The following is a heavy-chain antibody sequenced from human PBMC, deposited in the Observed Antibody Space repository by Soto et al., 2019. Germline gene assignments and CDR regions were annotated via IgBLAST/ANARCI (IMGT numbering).Heavy chain of an antibody. CDR2: INHSGST. Sequence: SETLSLTCAVYGGSFSGYYWSWIRQPPGKGLEWIGEINHSGSTNYNPSLKSRVTISVDTSKTQFSLKLSSVTAADTAVYYCARQEYSSFNWIDPSGQGTLVTVST. J-gene: IGHJ5*02. D-gene: IGHD6-6*01. V-gene: IGHV4-34*01. CDR1: GGSFSGYY. CDR3: ARQEYSSFNWIDP.